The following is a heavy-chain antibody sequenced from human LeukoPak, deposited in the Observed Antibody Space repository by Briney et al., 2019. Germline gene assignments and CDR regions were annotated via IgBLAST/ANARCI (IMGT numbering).Heavy chain of an antibody. CDR3: AKDHSSSWYRYIDY. J-gene: IGHJ4*02. CDR1: GFTFDDYT. CDR2: ISWDGGST. D-gene: IGHD6-13*01. Sequence: GGSLRLSCAASGFTFDDYTMHWVRQAPGKGLEWVSLISWDGGSTYYADSVKGRFTISRDNSKNSLYLQMNSLRTEDTALYYCAKDHSSSWYRYIDYWGQGTLVTVSS. V-gene: IGHV3-43*01.